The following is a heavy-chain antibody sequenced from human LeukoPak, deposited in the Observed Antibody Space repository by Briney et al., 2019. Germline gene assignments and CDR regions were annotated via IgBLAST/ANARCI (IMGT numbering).Heavy chain of an antibody. CDR3: AVSGYDYYRDYYYYGMDV. J-gene: IGHJ6*02. V-gene: IGHV4-59*08. D-gene: IGHD5-12*01. CDR1: GGSISSYY. CDR2: IYYSGST. Sequence: SETLSLTCTVSGGSISSYYWSWIRQPPGKGLEWIGYIYYSGSTNYNPSLKSRVTISVDTSKNQFSLKLSSVTAADTAVYYCAVSGYDYYRDYYYYGMDVWGQGTTVTVSS.